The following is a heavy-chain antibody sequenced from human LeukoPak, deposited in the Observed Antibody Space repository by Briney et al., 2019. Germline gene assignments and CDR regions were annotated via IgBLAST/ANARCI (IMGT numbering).Heavy chain of an antibody. V-gene: IGHV3-21*01. D-gene: IGHD4-17*01. CDR3: AKDRYKAAASSLTTGGWH. J-gene: IGHJ4*02. Sequence: PGGSLRLSCAASGFTFSNYSMNWVRQAPGMGLEWVPSISSSSSGIYYADSVKGRFTISRDNAKNLLYLQMNSLRAEDTAVYYCAKDRYKAAASSLTTGGWHWGQGTLVTVSS. CDR2: ISSSSSGI. CDR1: GFTFSNYS.